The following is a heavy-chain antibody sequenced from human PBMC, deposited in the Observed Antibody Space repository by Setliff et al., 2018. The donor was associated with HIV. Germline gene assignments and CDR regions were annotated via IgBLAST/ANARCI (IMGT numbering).Heavy chain of an antibody. CDR1: GFTFSNTW. CDR3: ATELGWYATNDY. Sequence: GGSLRLSCVASGFTFSNTWMTWVRQAPGKGLEWVGRIKSETHGGTADYAASVKGRFTISRDDSKDTLYLQMNSLKTEDTAVYYCATELGWYATNDYWGQGALVTVSS. V-gene: IGHV3-15*01. CDR2: IKSETHGGTA. J-gene: IGHJ4*02. D-gene: IGHD2-15*01.